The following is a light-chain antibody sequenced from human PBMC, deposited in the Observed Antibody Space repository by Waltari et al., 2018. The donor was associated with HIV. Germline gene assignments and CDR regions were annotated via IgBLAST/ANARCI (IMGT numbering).Light chain of an antibody. Sequence: QSALTPPAPVSGSPGQSNTISCTGTSSDVGGYNYVPWYQQHPGKAPKLMIYDVSNRPSGVSNRFSGSKSGNTASLTISGLQAEDEADYYCSSYTSSSTPVFGGGTKLTVL. CDR3: SSYTSSSTPV. V-gene: IGLV2-14*03. CDR2: DVS. J-gene: IGLJ3*02. CDR1: SSDVGGYNY.